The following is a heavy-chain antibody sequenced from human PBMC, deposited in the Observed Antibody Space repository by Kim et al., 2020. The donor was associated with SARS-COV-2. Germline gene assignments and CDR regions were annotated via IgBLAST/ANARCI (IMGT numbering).Heavy chain of an antibody. V-gene: IGHV4-34*01. D-gene: IGHD2-15*01. Sequence: SETLSLTCAVYGGSFSGYYWSWIRQPPGKGLEWIGEINHSGSTNYNPSLKSRVTISVDTSKNQFSLKLSSVTAADTAVYYCARRPWVAASRPRGWFDPWGQGTLVTVSS. CDR3: ARRPWVAASRPRGWFDP. J-gene: IGHJ5*02. CDR2: INHSGST. CDR1: GGSFSGYY.